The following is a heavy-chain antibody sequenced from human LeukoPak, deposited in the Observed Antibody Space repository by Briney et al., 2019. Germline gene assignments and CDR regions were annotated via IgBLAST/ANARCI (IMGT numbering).Heavy chain of an antibody. Sequence: GGSLRLSCAASGFTFSSYGMHWVRQAPGKGLEWVAVISYDGSNKYYADSVKGRFTISRDNSKNTLYLQMNSLRAEDTAVYYCVVVWIQLWSAFDYWGQGTLVTVSS. J-gene: IGHJ4*02. D-gene: IGHD5-18*01. CDR2: ISYDGSNK. V-gene: IGHV3-30*03. CDR1: GFTFSSYG. CDR3: VVVWIQLWSAFDY.